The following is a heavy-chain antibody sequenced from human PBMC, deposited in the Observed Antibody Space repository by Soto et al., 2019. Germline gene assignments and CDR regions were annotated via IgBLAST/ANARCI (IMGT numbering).Heavy chain of an antibody. Sequence: PGGSLRLSCEASGFTLSDYYMTWIRQAPGKGLEWISYISSSATIIYYADSVKGRFTISRDNAKTSLYLQMNSLRADDTAVYYCARAVKQWLVGGDYYYYYMEVWGKGTTVTVSS. D-gene: IGHD6-19*01. CDR3: ARAVKQWLVGGDYYYYYMEV. CDR1: GFTLSDYY. V-gene: IGHV3-11*01. J-gene: IGHJ6*03. CDR2: ISSSATII.